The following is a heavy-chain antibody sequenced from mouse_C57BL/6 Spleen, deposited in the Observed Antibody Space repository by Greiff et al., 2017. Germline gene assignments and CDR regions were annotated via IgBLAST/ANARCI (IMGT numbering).Heavy chain of an antibody. J-gene: IGHJ4*01. CDR2: IDPSDSYT. D-gene: IGHD3-2*02. CDR3: ARQLRLRGLDY. Sequence: VQLQQPGAELVKPGASVKLSCKASGYTFTSYWMQWVKQRPGQGLEWIGEIDPSDSYTNYNQKFKGKATLTVDTSSSTAYMQLSSLTSEDSAVYYCARQLRLRGLDYWGQGTSVTVSS. V-gene: IGHV1-50*01. CDR1: GYTFTSYW.